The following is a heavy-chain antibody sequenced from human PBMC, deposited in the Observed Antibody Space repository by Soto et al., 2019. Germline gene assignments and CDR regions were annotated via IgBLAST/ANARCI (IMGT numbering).Heavy chain of an antibody. CDR3: AKDLTRQLAYWLDP. CDR1: GYSFTGYY. D-gene: IGHD6-6*01. Sequence: ASVKVSCKASGYSFTGYYIHWLRQAPGQGLEWMGWINAHSGGTEYAQKFQGRVTLTRDTSIATAYLTLTSLTSDDTALYYCAKDLTRQLAYWLDPWGQGTQVTVSS. J-gene: IGHJ5*02. V-gene: IGHV1-2*02. CDR2: INAHSGGT.